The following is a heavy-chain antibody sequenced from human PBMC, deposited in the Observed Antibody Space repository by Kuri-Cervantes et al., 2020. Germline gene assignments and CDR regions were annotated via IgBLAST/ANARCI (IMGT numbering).Heavy chain of an antibody. CDR3: GRFSYHSSGRNYYFDQ. V-gene: IGHV4-59*01. CDR2: IYYSGST. J-gene: IGHJ4*02. Sequence: GSLRLSCTVSGGSISSYHWSWIRQPPGKGLEWIGYIYYSGSTNYNPSLKSRVTISVDTSKNQFSLKLHPVTAADTAMYYCGRFSYHSSGRNYYFDQWGQGTLVTVSS. CDR1: GGSISSYH. D-gene: IGHD6-19*01.